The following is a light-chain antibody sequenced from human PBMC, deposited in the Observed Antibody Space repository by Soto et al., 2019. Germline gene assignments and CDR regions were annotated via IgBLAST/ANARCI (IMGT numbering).Light chain of an antibody. J-gene: IGKJ1*01. CDR1: QGIGAD. V-gene: IGKV1-17*01. CDR2: AAS. CDR3: LQHNSYPRA. Sequence: DIQMTQSPSSLSASVGDRVTITCRASQGIGADLGWYQQKPGKAPELLIYAASSLQSGVPSRFSGSGSVTEFTLTISSLQPEDFSAYYCLQHNSYPRAFGQGTKVEI.